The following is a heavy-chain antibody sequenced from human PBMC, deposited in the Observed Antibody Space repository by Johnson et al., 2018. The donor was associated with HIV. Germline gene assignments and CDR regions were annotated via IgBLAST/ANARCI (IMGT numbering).Heavy chain of an antibody. D-gene: IGHD6-13*01. CDR1: GFTFSSYG. Sequence: VQLVESGGGVVQPGRSLRLSCAASGFTFSSYGMHWVRQAPGKGLEWVAFIRYDGSKKYSADSVKGRFTISRDNSKNTVYLQMNSLRAEDTAVYQCAKDSQITAVPNDAFDVWGQGTMVTVSS. CDR2: IRYDGSKK. V-gene: IGHV3-30*02. J-gene: IGHJ3*01. CDR3: AKDSQITAVPNDAFDV.